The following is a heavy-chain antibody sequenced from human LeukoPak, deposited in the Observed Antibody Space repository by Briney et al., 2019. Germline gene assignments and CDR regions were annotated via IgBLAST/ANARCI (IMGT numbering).Heavy chain of an antibody. V-gene: IGHV3-48*04. CDR2: ISSSSSTI. CDR1: GFTFSSYS. CDR3: AREPVVVVAADYFDY. J-gene: IGHJ4*02. D-gene: IGHD2-15*01. Sequence: PGGSLRLSCAASGFTFSSYSMNWVRQAPGKGLEWVSYISSSSSTIYYADSVKGRFTISRDNAKNSLYLQMNSLRAEDTAVYYCAREPVVVVAADYFDYWGQGTLVTVSS.